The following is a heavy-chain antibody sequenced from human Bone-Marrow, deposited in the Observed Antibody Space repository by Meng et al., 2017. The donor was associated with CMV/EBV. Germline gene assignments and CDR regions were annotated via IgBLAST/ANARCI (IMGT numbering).Heavy chain of an antibody. CDR3: AKDSSGWTYVDY. Sequence: GESLKISCAASGFTFSSYAMHWVRQAPGKGLEWVAVISYDGSNKYYADSVKGRFTISRDNSKNTLDLQMNSLRAEDTAVYYCAKDSSGWTYVDYWGQGTLVTVSS. CDR2: ISYDGSNK. CDR1: GFTFSSYA. J-gene: IGHJ4*02. V-gene: IGHV3-30-3*01. D-gene: IGHD6-19*01.